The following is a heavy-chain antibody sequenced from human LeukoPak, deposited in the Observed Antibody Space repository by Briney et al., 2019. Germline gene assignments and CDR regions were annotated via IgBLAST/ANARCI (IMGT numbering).Heavy chain of an antibody. J-gene: IGHJ2*01. CDR2: IYTSGST. V-gene: IGHV4-4*07. Sequence: PSETLSLTCTASGGSISSYYWSWIRQPAGKGLEWIGRIYTSGSTNYNPSLKSRVTMSVDTSKNQFSLKLSSVTAADTAVYYCARDLLYYDFWSGHQFDLWGRGTLVTVSS. D-gene: IGHD3-3*01. CDR3: ARDLLYYDFWSGHQFDL. CDR1: GGSISSYY.